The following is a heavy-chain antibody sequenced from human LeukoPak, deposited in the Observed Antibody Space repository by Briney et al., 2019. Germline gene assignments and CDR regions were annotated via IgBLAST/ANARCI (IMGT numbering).Heavy chain of an antibody. CDR1: GYTFKYA. D-gene: IGHD3-10*01. J-gene: IGHJ4*02. Sequence: ASVKVTCKASGYTFKYAMNWVRQAPGQGLEWMGWINTNTGNPTYAQGFTGRFVFSLDTSVSTSYLQISSLKAEDTAIYYCAGRGERALDYWGQGTLVTVSS. CDR3: AGRGERALDY. CDR2: INTNTGNP. V-gene: IGHV7-4-1*02.